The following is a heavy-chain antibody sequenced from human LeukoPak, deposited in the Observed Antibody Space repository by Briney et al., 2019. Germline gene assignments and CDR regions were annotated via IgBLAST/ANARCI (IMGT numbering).Heavy chain of an antibody. CDR2: ISSSSSCI. J-gene: IGHJ4*02. CDR1: GFTFSSYS. Sequence: GGSLRLSCAASGFTFSSYSMNWVRQAPGKGLEWVSSISSSSSCIYYADSVKGRFTISRDNAKNSLYLQMNSLRAEDTAVYYCARDPSSYYGSGSYDGDYWGQGTLVTVSS. V-gene: IGHV3-21*01. D-gene: IGHD3-10*01. CDR3: ARDPSSYYGSGSYDGDY.